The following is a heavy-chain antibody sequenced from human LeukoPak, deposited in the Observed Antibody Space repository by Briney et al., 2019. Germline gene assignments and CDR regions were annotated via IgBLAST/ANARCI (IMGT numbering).Heavy chain of an antibody. V-gene: IGHV4-61*01. D-gene: IGHD1-26*01. J-gene: IGHJ5*02. CDR3: ARDLSGSYYP. CDR1: GGSVSSGSYY. Sequence: SETLSLTCTVSGGSVSSGSYYWSWIRQPPGKGLEWIGYIYYSGSTNYNPSLKSRVTISVDTSKNQFSLKLSSVTAADTAVYYCARDLSGSYYPWGRGTLVTVSS. CDR2: IYYSGST.